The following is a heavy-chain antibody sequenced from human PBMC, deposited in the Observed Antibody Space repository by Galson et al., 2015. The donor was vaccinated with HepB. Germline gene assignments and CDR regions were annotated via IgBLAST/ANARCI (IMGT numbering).Heavy chain of an antibody. CDR2: ISAYNGKT. D-gene: IGHD1-14*01. Sequence: SVKVSCKASGYTFTNYGVSWVRQAPGQGLEWMGWISAYNGKTNYVQKFQGRVTMTTGTSTSTVYMELRSLRSDDTAVYYCARDRSNHDYWGQGTLVTVSS. J-gene: IGHJ4*02. V-gene: IGHV1-18*01. CDR3: ARDRSNHDY. CDR1: GYTFTNYG.